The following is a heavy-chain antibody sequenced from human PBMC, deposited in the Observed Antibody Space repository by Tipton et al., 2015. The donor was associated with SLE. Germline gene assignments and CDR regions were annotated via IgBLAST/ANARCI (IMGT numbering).Heavy chain of an antibody. J-gene: IGHJ4*02. CDR2: IRYDGSNK. CDR3: APAVGASYYFDY. CDR1: GFTFSSYG. Sequence: GSLRLSCAASGFTFSSYGMHWVRQAPGKGLEWVAFIRYDGSNKYYADSVKGRFTISRDNSKNTLYLQMNSLRAEDTAVYYCAPAVGASYYFDYWGQGTLVTVSS. V-gene: IGHV3-30*02. D-gene: IGHD1-26*01.